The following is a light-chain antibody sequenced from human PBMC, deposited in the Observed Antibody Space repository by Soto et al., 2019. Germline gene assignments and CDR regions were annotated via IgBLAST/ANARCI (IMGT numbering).Light chain of an antibody. CDR3: QQYGSSPIT. Sequence: DSLLTQATGTLSLSPGDRATLSCRASQSVSSSYLAWYQQKPGQAPRLLIYGASTRATGIPDRFSGDGSVTHFTLTISRLEAEDFVMYYCQQYGSSPITFGQGTRLEI. V-gene: IGKV3-20*01. CDR1: QSVSSSY. J-gene: IGKJ5*01. CDR2: GAS.